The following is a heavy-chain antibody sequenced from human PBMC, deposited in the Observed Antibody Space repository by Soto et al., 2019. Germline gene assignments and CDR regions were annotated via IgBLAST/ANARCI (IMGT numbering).Heavy chain of an antibody. CDR2: ISSSSSTI. Sequence: EVQLVESGGGLVQPGGSMRLSCAASGFTFSSYSMNWVRQAPGKGLEWVSYISSSSSTIYYADSVKGRFTISRDNAKNPLYLQMNSLRAEDTAVYYCARDPLYNWNDVPSFDYWGQGTMVTVSS. D-gene: IGHD1-20*01. V-gene: IGHV3-48*01. J-gene: IGHJ4*02. CDR3: ARDPLYNWNDVPSFDY. CDR1: GFTFSSYS.